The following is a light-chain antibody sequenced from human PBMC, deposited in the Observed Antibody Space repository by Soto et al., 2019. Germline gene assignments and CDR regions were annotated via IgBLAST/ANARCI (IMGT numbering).Light chain of an antibody. Sequence: EIVLTQSPATLSLSPGERATLSCRASQSVGDYLAWYQRKPGQPPRLLIYDASKRATGIPARFSGSGSGTDFTLTISSRESEDFALYYCQQRLKLVTFGGGTEVEIK. CDR2: DAS. V-gene: IGKV3-11*01. J-gene: IGKJ4*01. CDR3: QQRLKLVT. CDR1: QSVGDY.